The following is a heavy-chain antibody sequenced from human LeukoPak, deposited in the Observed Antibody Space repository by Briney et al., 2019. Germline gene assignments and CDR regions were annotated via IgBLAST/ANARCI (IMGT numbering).Heavy chain of an antibody. Sequence: ASVKVSCKASGYTSTSYDINWVRQATGQGLEWMGWMNPNSGNTGYAQKFQGRVTMTRNTSISTAYMELSSLRSEDTAVYYCARGSFSSGWRGGYYFDYWGQGTLVTVSS. V-gene: IGHV1-8*01. J-gene: IGHJ4*02. D-gene: IGHD6-19*01. CDR2: MNPNSGNT. CDR1: GYTSTSYD. CDR3: ARGSFSSGWRGGYYFDY.